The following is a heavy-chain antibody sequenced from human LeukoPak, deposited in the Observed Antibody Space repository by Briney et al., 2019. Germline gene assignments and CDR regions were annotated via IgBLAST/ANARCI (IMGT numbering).Heavy chain of an antibody. V-gene: IGHV3-74*01. J-gene: IGHJ4*02. D-gene: IGHD2-15*01. CDR1: GFTFSSYW. Sequence: GGSLRLSCAASGFTFSSYWMHWVRQAPGKGLVWVSRINSDGSITGYADSVKGRFTISRDNSKNTLYLQMDSLRAEDTAVYYCATASHCSGGSCHWGQGTLVTVSS. CDR3: ATASHCSGGSCH. CDR2: INSDGSIT.